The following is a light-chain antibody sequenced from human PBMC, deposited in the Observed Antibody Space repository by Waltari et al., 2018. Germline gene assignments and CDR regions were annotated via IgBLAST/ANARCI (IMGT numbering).Light chain of an antibody. J-gene: IGKJ1*01. CDR1: QGTGSY. CDR2: LAS. V-gene: IGKV1-39*01. CDR3: QQASRSPLT. Sequence: DIQMTQDPSSMPVSIGDRVTITCRESQGTGSYLSWYQQKSGKAPKLLISLASSLESGVPARFSGTGSGTDFTLNINRLQAEDIGTYYCQQASRSPLTFGQGT.